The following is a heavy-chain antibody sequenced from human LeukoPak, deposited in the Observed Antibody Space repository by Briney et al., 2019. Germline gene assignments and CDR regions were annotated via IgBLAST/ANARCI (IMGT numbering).Heavy chain of an antibody. Sequence: PGGSLRLSCAASGFTFSSYGMHWVRQAPGKGLEWVAFIRYDGSNKYYADFVKGRFTISRDNSKNTLYLQMNSLRAEDTAVYYCAKGGYCSGGSCYRRLYYYYYMDVWGKGTTVTVSS. D-gene: IGHD2-15*01. CDR3: AKGGYCSGGSCYRRLYYYYYMDV. V-gene: IGHV3-30*02. CDR2: IRYDGSNK. J-gene: IGHJ6*03. CDR1: GFTFSSYG.